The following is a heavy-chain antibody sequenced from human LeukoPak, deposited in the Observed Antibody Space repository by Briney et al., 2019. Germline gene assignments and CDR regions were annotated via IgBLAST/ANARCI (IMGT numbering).Heavy chain of an antibody. CDR2: INPSGGST. J-gene: IGHJ3*02. Sequence: GASVKVSCKASGYTFTSYYMHWVRQAPGQGLEWMGIINPSGGSTSYAQKFQGRGTMTRDTSTSTVYMELSSLRSEDTAVYYCARDLKRWLQSDAFDIWGQGTMVTVSS. CDR1: GYTFTSYY. CDR3: ARDLKRWLQSDAFDI. D-gene: IGHD5-24*01. V-gene: IGHV1-46*03.